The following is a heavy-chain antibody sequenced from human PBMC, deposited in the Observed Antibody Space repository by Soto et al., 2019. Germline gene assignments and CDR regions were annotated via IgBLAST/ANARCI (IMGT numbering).Heavy chain of an antibody. CDR3: AKGGPFTGGFDP. J-gene: IGHJ5*02. CDR1: GLTLRSYA. V-gene: IGHV3-23*01. Sequence: EGQLLQSGGDLVQPGGSLRLSCAGSGLTLRSYAMTWIRQTPEKGLEWVSTISGRSSVPSYADSLNGRFTVSRDNSKNTLYLQMNSLRPDDTAIYYCAKGGPFTGGFDPWGQGTLVTVAS. CDR2: ISGRSSVP. D-gene: IGHD3-16*01.